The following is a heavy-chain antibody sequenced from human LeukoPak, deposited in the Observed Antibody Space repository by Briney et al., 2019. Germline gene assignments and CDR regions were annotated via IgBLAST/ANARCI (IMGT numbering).Heavy chain of an antibody. J-gene: IGHJ5*02. V-gene: IGHV4-39*07. CDR3: ARDAMVRGVNNWFDP. CDR2: IYYSGST. CDR1: GGSISSSNYY. D-gene: IGHD3-10*01. Sequence: SETLSLTCTVSGGSISSSNYYWGWIRQPPGKGLEWIGSIYYSGSTYYNPSLKSRVTISVDTSKNQFSLKLSSVTAADTAVYYCARDAMVRGVNNWFDPWGQGTLVTVSS.